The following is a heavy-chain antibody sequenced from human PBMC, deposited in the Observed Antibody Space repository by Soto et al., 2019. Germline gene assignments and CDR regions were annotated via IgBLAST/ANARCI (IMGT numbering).Heavy chain of an antibody. CDR2: IWHHGGNK. CDR3: VSDETQLERRPSYGKDV. CDR1: GFTFSHHG. Sequence: QMQLEESGGGVVQPWRSLRLSCVASGFTFSHHGMHWVRQAPCKGLEWVAVIWHHGGNKYYADSVKGRFTISRDNARNTLYLQMDSLSGEDTGVYYCVSDETQLERRPSYGKDVWGRGTTVIVSS. J-gene: IGHJ6*02. D-gene: IGHD1-1*01. V-gene: IGHV3-33*01.